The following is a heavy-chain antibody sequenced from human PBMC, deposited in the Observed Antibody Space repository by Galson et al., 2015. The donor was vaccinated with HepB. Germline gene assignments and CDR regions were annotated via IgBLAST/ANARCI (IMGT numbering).Heavy chain of an antibody. J-gene: IGHJ6*03. CDR1: GYTFTSYG. D-gene: IGHD1-26*01. V-gene: IGHV1-18*01. Sequence: SVKVSCKASGYTFTSYGISWVRQAPGQGLEWMGWISAYNGNTNYAQKLQGRVTMTTDTSTSTAYMELRSLRSDDTAVYYCARDLVGATDGADYYYYMDVWGKGTTVTVSS. CDR2: ISAYNGNT. CDR3: ARDLVGATDGADYYYYMDV.